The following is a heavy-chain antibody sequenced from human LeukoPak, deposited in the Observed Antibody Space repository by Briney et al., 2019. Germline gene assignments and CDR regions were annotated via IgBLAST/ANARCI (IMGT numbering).Heavy chain of an antibody. J-gene: IGHJ4*02. CDR2: IYSGGST. CDR1: GFTFSDYY. CDR3: ARGHYYDSSGYYYPQYYFDY. D-gene: IGHD3-22*01. Sequence: GGSLRLSCAASGFTFSDYYMSWIRQAPGKGLEWVSVIYSGGSTYYADSVKGRFTISRDNSKNTLYLQMNSLRAEDTAVYYCARGHYYDSSGYYYPQYYFDYWGQGTLVTVSS. V-gene: IGHV3-66*01.